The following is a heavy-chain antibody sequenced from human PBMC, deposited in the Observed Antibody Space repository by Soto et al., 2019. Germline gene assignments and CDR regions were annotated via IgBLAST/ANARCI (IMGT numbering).Heavy chain of an antibody. V-gene: IGHV1-69*04. CDR3: AREDCSSTSCYRPNWFDP. CDR2: IIPILGIA. D-gene: IGHD2-2*01. Sequence: SVKVSCKASGGTFSSYTISWVRQAPGQGLEWMGRIIPILGIANYAQKFQGRVTITADKSTSTAYMELSGLRSEDTAVYYCAREDCSSTSCYRPNWFDPWGQGTLVTVSS. J-gene: IGHJ5*02. CDR1: GGTFSSYT.